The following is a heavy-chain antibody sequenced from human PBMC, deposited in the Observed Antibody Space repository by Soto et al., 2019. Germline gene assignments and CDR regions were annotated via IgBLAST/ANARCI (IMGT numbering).Heavy chain of an antibody. J-gene: IGHJ4*02. D-gene: IGHD2-21*01. CDR1: GFTFSSYW. CDR3: ASVIPLGY. Sequence: EVQLVESGGGLVQPGGSLRLSCAASGFTFSSYWMHWVRQAPGKGLVWVSRINSDGSSTYYADSVKGRCTISRDNAKNTLYLQMSSLRAEDTAVDYCASVIPLGYWGQGTLVTVSS. V-gene: IGHV3-74*01. CDR2: INSDGSST.